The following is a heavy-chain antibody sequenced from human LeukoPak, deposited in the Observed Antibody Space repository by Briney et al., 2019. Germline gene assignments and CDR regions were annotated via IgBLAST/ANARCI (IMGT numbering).Heavy chain of an antibody. CDR2: IKQDGSEK. CDR1: GFTFSSYW. V-gene: IGHV3-7*01. Sequence: GGSLRLSCAASGFTFSSYWMSWVRQAPGKGLEWVANIKQDGSEKYYVDSVKGRFTISRDNAKNSLYLQMNSLRAEDTAVYYCARVRSCGRHYIDYWGQGTLVTVSS. D-gene: IGHD6-19*01. J-gene: IGHJ4*02. CDR3: ARVRSCGRHYIDY.